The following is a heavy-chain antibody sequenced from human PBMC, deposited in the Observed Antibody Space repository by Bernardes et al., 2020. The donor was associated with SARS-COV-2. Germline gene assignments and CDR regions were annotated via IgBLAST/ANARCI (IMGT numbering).Heavy chain of an antibody. Sequence: GSLRLSCATSGFTFANYAMTWVRQAPGKGLEWVGVIRSKPYGGTTEYAASVKGRFIISRDDSKSFVYLQMNSLKIEDTAVYFCGGSFYAFYLDYWGQGTPVTVSS. D-gene: IGHD1-26*01. CDR1: GFTFANYA. CDR3: GGSFYAFYLDY. V-gene: IGHV3-49*04. CDR2: IRSKPYGGTT. J-gene: IGHJ4*02.